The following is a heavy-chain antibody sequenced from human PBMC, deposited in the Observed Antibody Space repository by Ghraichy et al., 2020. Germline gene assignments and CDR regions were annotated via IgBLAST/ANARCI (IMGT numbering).Heavy chain of an antibody. D-gene: IGHD6-19*01. CDR3: ARAQGSGWYTVDY. CDR1: GGSISSYY. J-gene: IGHJ4*02. CDR2: IYYSGST. V-gene: IGHV4-59*01. Sequence: SQTLSLTCTVSGGSISSYYWSWIRQPPGKGLEWIGYIYYSGSTNYNPSLKSRVTISVDTSKNQFSLKLSSVTAADTAVYYCARAQGSGWYTVDYWGQGTLVTVSS.